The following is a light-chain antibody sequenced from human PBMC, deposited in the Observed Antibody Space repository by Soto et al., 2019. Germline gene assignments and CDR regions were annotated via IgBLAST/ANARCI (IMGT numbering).Light chain of an antibody. J-gene: IGKJ1*01. CDR3: QQYNSYLRT. Sequence: DIRITRSPSTLPASVGPQVPITCRPSQIFISGWACYQQNTGKAPKLLIYNASSLESGVPSRFSGSGSGTEFTLTISSLQPDDFATYYCQQYNSYLRTFGQGTKVEIK. CDR2: NAS. V-gene: IGKV1-5*01. CDR1: QIFISG.